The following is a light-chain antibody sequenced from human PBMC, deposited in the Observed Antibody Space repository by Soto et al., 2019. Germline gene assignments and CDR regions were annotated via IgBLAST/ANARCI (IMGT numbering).Light chain of an antibody. CDR1: QRISTY. CDR2: VAS. CDR3: QQSYDTVAIT. Sequence: DIQMTQSPSSLSASVGDRVTITCRASQRISTYLNWYQQKPGQAPKLLIYVASLLQSGVPSRFSGSGSGTDFTLTISGLQPEDFATYYCQQSYDTVAITFGQGTRLEMK. J-gene: IGKJ5*01. V-gene: IGKV1-39*01.